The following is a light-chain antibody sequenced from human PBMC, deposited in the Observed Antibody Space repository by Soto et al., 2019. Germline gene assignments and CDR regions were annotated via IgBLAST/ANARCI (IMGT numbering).Light chain of an antibody. J-gene: IGKJ5*01. Sequence: EIVLTQSPATLSLSPGERATLSCRASQSVSSYLAWYQQKPGQAPRLLIYDASNRALGIPDRFSGSGSGTEFSFTVTSLQSEDFAVYYCQQYDQWPITFGQGTRLEIK. CDR3: QQYDQWPIT. V-gene: IGKV3-15*01. CDR1: QSVSSY. CDR2: DAS.